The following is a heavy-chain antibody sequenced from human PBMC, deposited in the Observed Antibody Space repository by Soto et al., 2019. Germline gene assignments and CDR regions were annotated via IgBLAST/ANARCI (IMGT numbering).Heavy chain of an antibody. CDR1: GYSFTSYW. V-gene: IGHV5-51*01. D-gene: IGHD6-6*01. CDR2: IYPGDSDT. CDR3: ARHEYSSSPNSYYFDY. Sequence: PGESLKISCKGSGYSFTSYWIGWVRQMPGKGLEWMGIIYPGDSDTRYSPSFQGQVTISADKSISTAYLQWSSLKASDTAMYYCARHEYSSSPNSYYFDYWGQGTLVTLSS. J-gene: IGHJ4*02.